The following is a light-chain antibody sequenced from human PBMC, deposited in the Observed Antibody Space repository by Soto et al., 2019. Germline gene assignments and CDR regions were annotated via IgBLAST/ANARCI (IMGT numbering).Light chain of an antibody. J-gene: IGKJ2*01. CDR3: QQYNDWPSNT. V-gene: IGKV3-15*01. CDR2: DAA. Sequence: EVVMTQSPAILSVSPGERATLSCRASQSVSSNLAWYQQKPGQAPRLLVYDAATRATGITAKFSGSGSGTEFTLTINCLQSEDFAVYYCQQYNDWPSNTFGQGTKVEIK. CDR1: QSVSSN.